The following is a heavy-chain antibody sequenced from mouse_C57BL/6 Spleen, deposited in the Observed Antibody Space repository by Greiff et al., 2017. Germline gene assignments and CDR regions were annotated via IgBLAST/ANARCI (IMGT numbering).Heavy chain of an antibody. CDR1: GYAFSSSW. V-gene: IGHV1-82*01. J-gene: IGHJ2*01. Sequence: QVQLKQSGPELVKPGASVKISCKASGYAFSSSWMNWVKQRPGKGLEWIGRIYPGDGDTNYNGKFKGKATLTAEKSSSTAYMQLSSLTSEDSAVYFCARSGRRDYFDYWGQGTTLTVSS. CDR3: ARSGRRDYFDY. CDR2: IYPGDGDT.